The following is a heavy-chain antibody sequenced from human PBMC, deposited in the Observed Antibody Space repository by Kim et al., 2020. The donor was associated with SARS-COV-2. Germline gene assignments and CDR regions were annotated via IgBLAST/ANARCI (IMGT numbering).Heavy chain of an antibody. V-gene: IGHV4-34*01. CDR2: INHSGST. CDR3: ASMGWFGEASDY. Sequence: SETLSLTCAVYGGSFSGYYWSWIRQPPGKGLEWIGEINHSGSTNYNPSLKSRVTISVDTSKNQFSLKLSSVTAADTAVYYCASMGWFGEASDYWGQGTLVTVSS. J-gene: IGHJ4*02. CDR1: GGSFSGYY. D-gene: IGHD3-10*01.